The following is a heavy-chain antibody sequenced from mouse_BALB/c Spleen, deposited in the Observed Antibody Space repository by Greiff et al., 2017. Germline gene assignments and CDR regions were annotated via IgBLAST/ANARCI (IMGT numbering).Heavy chain of an antibody. Sequence: DVKLVESGGDLVKPGGSLKLSCAASGFTFSSYGMSWLRQTPDKRLEWVATISSGGSYTYYPDSVKGRFTISRDNAKNTLYLQMSSLKSEDTAMYYCARQGDGYDGRGYYFDYWGQGTTLTVSS. V-gene: IGHV5-6*02. CDR1: GFTFSSYG. CDR3: ARQGDGYDGRGYYFDY. CDR2: ISSGGSYT. J-gene: IGHJ2*01. D-gene: IGHD2-2*01.